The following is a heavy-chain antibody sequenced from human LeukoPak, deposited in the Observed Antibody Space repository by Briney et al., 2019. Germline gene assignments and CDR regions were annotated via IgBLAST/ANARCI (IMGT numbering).Heavy chain of an antibody. CDR2: IRSKANSYAT. Sequence: GGSLRLSCAASGFTFSGSAMHWVRQASGEGLEWVGRIRSKANSYATAYAASVKGRFTISRDDSKNTAYLQMNSLKTEDTAVYYCTSRGYSYGSPSYYFDYWGQGTLVTVSS. V-gene: IGHV3-73*01. CDR3: TSRGYSYGSPSYYFDY. D-gene: IGHD5-18*01. J-gene: IGHJ4*02. CDR1: GFTFSGSA.